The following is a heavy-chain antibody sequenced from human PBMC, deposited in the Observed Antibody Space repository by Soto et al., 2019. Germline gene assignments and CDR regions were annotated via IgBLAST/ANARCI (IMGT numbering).Heavy chain of an antibody. CDR3: AKESPVLWFGELGDYFDY. CDR2: ISGSGGST. D-gene: IGHD3-10*01. CDR1: GFTFSSYA. V-gene: IGHV3-23*01. J-gene: IGHJ4*02. Sequence: EVQLLESGGGLVQPGGSLRLSCAASGFTFSSYAMSWVRQAPGKGLEWVSAISGSGGSTYYADSVKGRFTISRDNSKNTLYLQMNSLRAEDTAVYYCAKESPVLWFGELGDYFDYWGQGTLVTVSS.